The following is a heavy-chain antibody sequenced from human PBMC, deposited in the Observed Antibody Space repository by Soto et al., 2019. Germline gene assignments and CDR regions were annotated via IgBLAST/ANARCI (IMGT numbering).Heavy chain of an antibody. CDR3: ARATDGRYDY. Sequence: GASVKVSCKASGYTFTRNGINWVRQAPGQGLEWMGWINPYNDNTNYAQNFQGRVTMTTDTSTSTAYMELRTLKSDNTALYYCARATDGRYDYWGQGTLVTVSS. J-gene: IGHJ4*02. D-gene: IGHD2-21*02. CDR1: GYTFTRNG. CDR2: INPYNDNT. V-gene: IGHV1-18*01.